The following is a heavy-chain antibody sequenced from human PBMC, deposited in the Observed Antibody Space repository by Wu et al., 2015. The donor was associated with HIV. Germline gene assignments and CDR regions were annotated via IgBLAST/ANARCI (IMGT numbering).Heavy chain of an antibody. CDR3: ARGRQLELIDDAFDI. J-gene: IGHJ3*02. V-gene: IGHV1-18*01. CDR2: ITAYNGDT. CDR1: GYTFTSHG. Sequence: VQLVQSGAEVKKPGASVKVSCKASGYTFTSHGISWVRQAPGQGLEWMGWITAYNGDTNYAQNLQGRVTMTTDTSTSTAYMELRSLRSDDTAVYYCARGRQLELIDDAFDIWAKGQWSPSPQ. D-gene: IGHD6-6*01.